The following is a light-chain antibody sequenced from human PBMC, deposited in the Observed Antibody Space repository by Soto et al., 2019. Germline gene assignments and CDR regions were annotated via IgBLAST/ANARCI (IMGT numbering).Light chain of an antibody. CDR1: QDISNY. CDR3: QQYHTYPWT. J-gene: IGKJ1*01. CDR2: GAS. V-gene: IGKV1-16*02. Sequence: DIQMTQFPSSLSASVGDRVTITCRASQDISNYLVWFQQKPGKAPKPLIYGASSLRSGVPSKFSGSGFGTEFTLTITSLQPEDFATYYCQQYHTYPWTFVQGTKVEIK.